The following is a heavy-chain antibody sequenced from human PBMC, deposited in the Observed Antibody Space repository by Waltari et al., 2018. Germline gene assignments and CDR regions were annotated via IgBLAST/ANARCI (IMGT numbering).Heavy chain of an antibody. Sequence: QLQLQESGPGLVKPSETLSLTCTVSGGSISSSSYYWGWIRQPPGKGLEWIGSTYYGGSTYYTPSLKGRVTISVDTAKNQFSLKLSSVTAADTAVYYCARQHVVVVPAARYNWFDPWGQGTLVTVSS. D-gene: IGHD2-2*01. J-gene: IGHJ5*02. V-gene: IGHV4-39*01. CDR1: GGSISSSSYY. CDR3: ARQHVVVVPAARYNWFDP. CDR2: TYYGGST.